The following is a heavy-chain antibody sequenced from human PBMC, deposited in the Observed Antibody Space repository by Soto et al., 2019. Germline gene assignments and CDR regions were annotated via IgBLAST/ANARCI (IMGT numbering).Heavy chain of an antibody. J-gene: IGHJ5*02. V-gene: IGHV4-4*07. Sequence: SETLSLTCTVSGGSISSYYWSWIRQPAGKGLEWIGRIYTSGSTNYNPSLKSRVTMSVDTSKNQFSLKLSSVTAADTAVYYCARVVVIAGYNWFDPWGQGTLVTVSS. D-gene: IGHD2-21*01. CDR1: GGSISSYY. CDR3: ARVVVIAGYNWFDP. CDR2: IYTSGST.